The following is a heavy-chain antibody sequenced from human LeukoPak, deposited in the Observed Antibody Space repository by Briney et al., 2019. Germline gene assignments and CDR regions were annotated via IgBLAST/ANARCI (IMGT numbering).Heavy chain of an antibody. V-gene: IGHV4-59*01. CDR1: GGSISSYY. J-gene: IGHJ4*02. Sequence: KASETLSLTSTVSGGSISSYYWSWIRRPPGKGLEWIGYIYYTGSTNYNPSLKSRVSISVDTPKNQFCLKLSSVTAADTAAYYCARGLSGTYVFDYWGQGTLVTVSS. D-gene: IGHD3-10*01. CDR3: ARGLSGTYVFDY. CDR2: IYYTGST.